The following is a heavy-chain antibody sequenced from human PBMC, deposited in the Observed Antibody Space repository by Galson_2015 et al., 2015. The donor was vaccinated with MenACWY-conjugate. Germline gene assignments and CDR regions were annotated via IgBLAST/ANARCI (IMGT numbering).Heavy chain of an antibody. J-gene: IGHJ5*02. V-gene: IGHV3-53*01. Sequence: SLRLSCAVSGFSVTDNCLSWVRQAPGKGPEWIAMVDRVGATIYADSVRGRFTVSRDNFKKTVILQMKSLRAEDTTVYRCSRGYDWCSYFRAWGQGAQVTVSS. CDR1: GFSVTDNC. D-gene: IGHD2-8*01. CDR2: VDRVGAT. CDR3: SRGYDWCSYFRA.